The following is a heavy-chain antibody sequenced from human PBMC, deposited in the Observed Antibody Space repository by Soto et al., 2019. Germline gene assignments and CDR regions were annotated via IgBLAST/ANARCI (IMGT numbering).Heavy chain of an antibody. J-gene: IGHJ3*02. D-gene: IGHD3-22*01. V-gene: IGHV3-30*18. CDR3: AKVGLHDSSGLDI. CDR1: GFTFSSYG. Sequence: QVQLVESGGGVVQPGRSLRLSCAASGFTFSSYGMHWVRQAPGKGLEWVAVISYDGSNKYYADSVKGRFTISRDNSKNTLYLQMNSLRAEDTAVYYCAKVGLHDSSGLDIWGQGTMVTVSS. CDR2: ISYDGSNK.